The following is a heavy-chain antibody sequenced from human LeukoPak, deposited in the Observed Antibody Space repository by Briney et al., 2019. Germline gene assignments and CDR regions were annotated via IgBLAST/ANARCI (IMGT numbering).Heavy chain of an antibody. CDR2: FDPEDGET. V-gene: IGHV1-24*01. CDR1: GYTLTELS. CDR3: ATDQGCSGGSGCFFALDI. Sequence: GASVKVSCKVSGYTLTELSMHWVRQAPGKGLEWMGGFDPEDGETIYAQKFQGRVTMTEDTSTDTAYMELSSLRSEDTAVYYCATDQGCSGGSGCFFALDIWGQGTMVTVSS. J-gene: IGHJ3*02. D-gene: IGHD2-15*01.